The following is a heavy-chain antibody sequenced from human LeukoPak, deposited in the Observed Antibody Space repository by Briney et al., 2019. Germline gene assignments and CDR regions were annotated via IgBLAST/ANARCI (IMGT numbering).Heavy chain of an antibody. CDR1: GFTFDDYA. CDR2: INWNSGTI. J-gene: IGHJ5*02. Sequence: PGGSLRLSCAAPGFTFDDYAMHWVRQAPGKGLEWVSGINWNSGTIGYADSVKGRFTISRDNAKNSLYLQMNSPRAEDMALYYCAKGSCSSTSCYVWFDPWGQGTLVTVSS. CDR3: AKGSCSSTSCYVWFDP. V-gene: IGHV3-9*03. D-gene: IGHD2-2*01.